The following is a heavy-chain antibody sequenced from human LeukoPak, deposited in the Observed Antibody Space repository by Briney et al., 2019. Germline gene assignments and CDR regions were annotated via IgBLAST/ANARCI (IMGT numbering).Heavy chain of an antibody. V-gene: IGHV4-59*01. Sequence: SETLSLTCTVSGGSISSYYWSWIRQPPGKGLEWIGYIYYSGSTNYNPSLKSRVTISVDTSKNQFSLKLSSVTAADTAVYYCARAWVGSSSWYVHYYYYMDVWGKGTTVTISS. CDR3: ARAWVGSSSWYVHYYYYMDV. CDR1: GGSISSYY. D-gene: IGHD6-13*01. J-gene: IGHJ6*03. CDR2: IYYSGST.